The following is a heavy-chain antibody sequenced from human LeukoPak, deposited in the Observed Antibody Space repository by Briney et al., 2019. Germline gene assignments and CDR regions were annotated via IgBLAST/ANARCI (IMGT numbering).Heavy chain of an antibody. D-gene: IGHD3-10*01. CDR3: ARGFRSDHNHYYYYYGMDL. CDR1: GYTFTSYY. V-gene: IGHV1-2*02. CDR2: INPNSGGT. Sequence: ASVRVSCKSSGYTFTSYYIHLVRQAPGQGLEWMGWINPNSGGTHYAQRFQGRVTMTRDTSISTAYMDLARLTSDDTAVYYCARGFRSDHNHYYYYYGMDLWGQGTTVTVSS. J-gene: IGHJ6*02.